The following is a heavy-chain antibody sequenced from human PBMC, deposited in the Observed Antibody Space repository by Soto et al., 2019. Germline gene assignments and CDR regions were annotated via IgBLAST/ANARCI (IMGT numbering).Heavy chain of an antibody. J-gene: IGHJ3*02. CDR3: ARAVAEAFDI. Sequence: SSVKVSWKASGGSFSSYAISWVRQAPGQGLEWMGGIIPIFGTANYAQKFQGRVTITADESTSTAYMELSSLRSEDTAVYYCARAVAEAFDIWGQGTMVTVSS. D-gene: IGHD6-19*01. V-gene: IGHV1-69*13. CDR2: IIPIFGTA. CDR1: GGSFSSYA.